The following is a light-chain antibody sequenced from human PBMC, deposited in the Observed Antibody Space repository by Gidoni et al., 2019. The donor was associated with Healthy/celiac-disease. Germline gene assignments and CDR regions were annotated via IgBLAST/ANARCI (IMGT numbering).Light chain of an antibody. V-gene: IGKV2-28*01. CDR2: LGS. Sequence: RAVHGTPVEPASSSCRSSQSLLHSNGYNYLDWYLQKPGQSPQLLLYLGSNRASVVPDMYCGRGPGPSSTLKLSCVEVEDVGVSSCLQALQTFYTFGHGTKLDIK. CDR1: QSLLHSNGYNY. CDR3: LQALQTFYT. J-gene: IGKJ2*01.